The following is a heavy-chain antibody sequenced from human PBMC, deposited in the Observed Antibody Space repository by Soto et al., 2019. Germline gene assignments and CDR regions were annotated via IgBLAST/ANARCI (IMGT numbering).Heavy chain of an antibody. V-gene: IGHV3-74*03. CDR1: DFNFGSYW. Sequence: EVQLVESGGGVVQPGGSLRLSCVASDFNFGSYWMHWVRQVPGKGLVWVSRIHSDGSSTTYADSVKGRFTISRDNTKNMLYLQMASLRVEDTAVYYCARGEVGAFDLWGQGTMVTVSS. CDR2: IHSDGSST. CDR3: ARGEVGAFDL. D-gene: IGHD1-26*01. J-gene: IGHJ3*01.